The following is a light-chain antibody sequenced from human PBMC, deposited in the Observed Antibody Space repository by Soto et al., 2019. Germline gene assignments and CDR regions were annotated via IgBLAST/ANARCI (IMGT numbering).Light chain of an antibody. CDR3: MQATDFPPYC. J-gene: IGKJ2*03. V-gene: IGKV2-24*01. Sequence: DVVLTQTPFSSPVTLGQPASISCRSSQSLVHSDGVTYLNWLQQRSGQPPRIVIYSVSNRFSGDSDIISGSGEVTDFALNISRMEAEDVSIYYCMQATDFPPYCFGQGTKLEIK. CDR2: SVS. CDR1: QSLVHSDGVTY.